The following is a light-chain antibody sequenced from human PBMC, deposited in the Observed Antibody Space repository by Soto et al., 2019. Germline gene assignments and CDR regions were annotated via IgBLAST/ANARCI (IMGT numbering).Light chain of an antibody. CDR2: DAS. V-gene: IGKV1-5*01. Sequence: DNKITQSLSTLSASVGDRVTISCRASQSISRWLAWYQQKPGKAPNLLIYDASSLQSGVPSRFSGIGSGTEFTLTISSLQPDDFATYYCQQYNSHWTFGQGTKVDIK. J-gene: IGKJ1*01. CDR1: QSISRW. CDR3: QQYNSHWT.